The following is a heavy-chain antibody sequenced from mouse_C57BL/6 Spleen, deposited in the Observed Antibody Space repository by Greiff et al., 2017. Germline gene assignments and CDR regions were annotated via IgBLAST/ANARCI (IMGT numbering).Heavy chain of an antibody. J-gene: IGHJ2*01. D-gene: IGHD2-1*01. Sequence: DVKLVESGGGLVKPGGSLKLSCAASGFTFSDYGMHWVRQAPEKGLEWVAYISSGSSTIYYAATVKGRFTISRDNAKNTLFLQMTSLRSKDTAMCISASRTTVVSFDYWGQGTTLTVSS. V-gene: IGHV5-17*01. CDR1: GFTFSDYG. CDR3: ASRTTVVSFDY. CDR2: ISSGSSTI.